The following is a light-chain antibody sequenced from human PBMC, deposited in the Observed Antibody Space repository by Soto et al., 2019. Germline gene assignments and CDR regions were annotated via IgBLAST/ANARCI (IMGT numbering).Light chain of an antibody. CDR1: ESVNNK. Sequence: EVVLTQSPAPLSVSPGERATLSCRASESVNNKLGWYQQKPGQAPRLLIYRASTRATGIPARSSVRGSGTDSNPTISASQSEDSPDYDCDQDYYCLSFACGLGTWLEIK. J-gene: IGKJ5*01. CDR3: DQDYYCLSFA. CDR2: RAS. V-gene: IGKV3-15*01.